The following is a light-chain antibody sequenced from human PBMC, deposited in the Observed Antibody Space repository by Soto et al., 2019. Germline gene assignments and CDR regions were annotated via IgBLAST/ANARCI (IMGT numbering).Light chain of an antibody. Sequence: EIVLTQSPGTLSLSPGERATLSCRASQSVRSNDLAWYQQKPGQAPRLLIYNSSTRATDIPDRLSGSGSGTDFTLTISRLEPEDFALYYCQQYRDLPQTFGQGTQVEIK. CDR2: NSS. CDR1: QSVRSND. CDR3: QQYRDLPQT. V-gene: IGKV3-20*01. J-gene: IGKJ1*01.